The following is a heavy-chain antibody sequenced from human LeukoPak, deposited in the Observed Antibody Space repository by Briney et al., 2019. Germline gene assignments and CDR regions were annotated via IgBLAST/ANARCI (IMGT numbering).Heavy chain of an antibody. CDR3: ATHPLLDY. CDR1: GDSIRRDNYY. Sequence: SETLSLTCTVSGDSIRRDNYYWGWIRQPPGKGLEWMGSIYYSGSTYYNPSLKSRVSISVDPSKSQFSLNLTSVTSADTAVYYCATHPLLDYWGQGSLVTVSS. J-gene: IGHJ4*02. D-gene: IGHD3-16*02. CDR2: IYYSGST. V-gene: IGHV4-39*01.